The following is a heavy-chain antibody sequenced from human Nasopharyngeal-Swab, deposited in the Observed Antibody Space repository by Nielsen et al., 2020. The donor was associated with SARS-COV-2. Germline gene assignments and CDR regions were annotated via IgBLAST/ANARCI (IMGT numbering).Heavy chain of an antibody. Sequence: GESLKISCAASGFTFSSYEMNWVRQAQGKGLEWVSYISSSGSTIYYADSVKGRFTISRDNAKNSLYLQMNSLRAEDTAVYYCARAGLYGDYQDAFDIWGQGTMVTVSS. V-gene: IGHV3-48*03. CDR1: GFTFSSYE. CDR3: ARAGLYGDYQDAFDI. CDR2: ISSSGSTI. J-gene: IGHJ3*02. D-gene: IGHD4-17*01.